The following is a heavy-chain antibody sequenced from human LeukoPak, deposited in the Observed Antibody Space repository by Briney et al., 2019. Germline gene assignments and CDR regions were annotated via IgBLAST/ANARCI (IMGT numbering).Heavy chain of an antibody. CDR1: GFTFSSYG. CDR2: IRYDGSNK. D-gene: IGHD2-15*01. V-gene: IGHV3-30*02. J-gene: IGHJ4*02. Sequence: GGSLRLSCAASGFTFSSYGMHWVRQAPGKGLEWVAFIRYDGSNKYYADSVKGRFTISGDNSKNTLYLQMNSLRAEDTAVYYCAKDARGKVVVAATPVPLDYWGQGTLVTVSS. CDR3: AKDARGKVVVAATPVPLDY.